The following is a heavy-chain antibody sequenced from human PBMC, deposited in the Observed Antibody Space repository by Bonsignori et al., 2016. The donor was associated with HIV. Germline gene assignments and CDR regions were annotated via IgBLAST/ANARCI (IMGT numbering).Heavy chain of an antibody. V-gene: IGHV4-4*07. CDR1: GGSITNYY. CDR2: FIDSGRH. D-gene: IGHD6-13*01. J-gene: IGHJ4*02. CDR3: ARVAGYSSSWYPYFFDY. Sequence: QVQLQESGPGLVKPSETLSLTCTVSGGSITNYYWSWIRQPAGKELEWIGSVFIDSGRHQLQPLPPRSRVIMSIDTSKNQFSLKLNSVTAADTAVYYCARVAGYSSSWYPYFFDYWGQGTLVTVSS.